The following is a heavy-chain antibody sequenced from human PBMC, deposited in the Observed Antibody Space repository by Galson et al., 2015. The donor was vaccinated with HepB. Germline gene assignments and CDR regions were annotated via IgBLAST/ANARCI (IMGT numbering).Heavy chain of an antibody. D-gene: IGHD3-10*01. Sequence: SVKVSCKASGYTFTSYVISWVRQAPGQGLEWMGWITAHNGNTNYAQNLQGRVTMTTDTSTSTAYMELRSLRSDDTAVYYCAGFFYGSKLVYWYLDFWGRGTLVTVSS. V-gene: IGHV1-18*01. CDR1: GYTFTSYV. CDR3: AGFFYGSKLVYWYLDF. J-gene: IGHJ2*01. CDR2: ITAHNGNT.